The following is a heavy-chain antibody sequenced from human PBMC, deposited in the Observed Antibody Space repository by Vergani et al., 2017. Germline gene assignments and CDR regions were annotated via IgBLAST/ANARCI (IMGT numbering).Heavy chain of an antibody. D-gene: IGHD6-6*01. CDR2: IYDSGST. Sequence: QVQLQESGPGLVKPSETLSLTCTVSGGSISSYYWSWIRQPPGKGLEWIGYIYDSGSTNYNPSLKSRVTISVDTSKNQFSLKLSSVTAADTAVYYCARAAARPTYYYYYMDVWGKGTTVTVSS. CDR3: ARAAARPTYYYYYMDV. V-gene: IGHV4-59*01. CDR1: GGSISSYY. J-gene: IGHJ6*03.